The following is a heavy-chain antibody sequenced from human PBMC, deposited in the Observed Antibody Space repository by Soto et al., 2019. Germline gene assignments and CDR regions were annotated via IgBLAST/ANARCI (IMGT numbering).Heavy chain of an antibody. CDR1: GFTFSSYA. CDR3: AKGSQDSSGYHDRWLIDY. V-gene: IGHV3-23*01. J-gene: IGHJ4*02. Sequence: PGGSLRLSCAASGFTFSSYAMGWVRQAPGKGLEWVSAISGSGGSTYYADSVKGRFTISRDNSKNTLYLQMNSLRAEDTAVYYCAKGSQDSSGYHDRWLIDYWGQGTLVTVSS. CDR2: ISGSGGST. D-gene: IGHD3-22*01.